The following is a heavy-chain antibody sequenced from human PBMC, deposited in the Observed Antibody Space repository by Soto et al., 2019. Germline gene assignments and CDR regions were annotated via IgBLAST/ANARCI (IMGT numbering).Heavy chain of an antibody. CDR3: ARDIGGIDYGDPSDVFDI. CDR2: INPNSGGT. CDR1: GYTFTGYY. Sequence: GASVKVSCKASGYTFTGYYMHWVRQAPGQGLEWMGWINPNSGGTNYAQKFQGWVTMTRDTSISTAYMELSRLRSDDTAVYYCARDIGGIDYGDPSDVFDIWGQGTMVTVSS. D-gene: IGHD4-17*01. V-gene: IGHV1-2*04. J-gene: IGHJ3*02.